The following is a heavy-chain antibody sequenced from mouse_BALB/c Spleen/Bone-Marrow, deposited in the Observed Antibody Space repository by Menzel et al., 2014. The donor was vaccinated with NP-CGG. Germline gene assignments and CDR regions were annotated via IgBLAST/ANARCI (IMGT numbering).Heavy chain of an antibody. J-gene: IGHJ4*01. CDR1: GFSLTSYG. V-gene: IGHV2-9*02. CDR3: ARDYGSSYYAMDY. Sequence: VKVVESGPGLVAPSQSLSITCTVSGFSLTSYGVHWVRQPPGKGLEWLGVIWAGGSTNYNSALTSRLSISKDNSKSQVFLKMNSLQTDDTAMYYCARDYGSSYYAMDYWGQGTSVTVSS. D-gene: IGHD1-1*01. CDR2: IWAGGST.